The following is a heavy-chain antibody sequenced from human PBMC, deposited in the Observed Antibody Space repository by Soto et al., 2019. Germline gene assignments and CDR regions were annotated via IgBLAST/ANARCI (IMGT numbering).Heavy chain of an antibody. CDR3: ARGRYCLTGRCFPNWFDS. J-gene: IGHJ5*01. Sequence: SETLSLTCSVPGDSISTVDYFWAWIRQPPGQALEYIGYIYKSTTTYYNPSFESRVAISLDTSKSQFSLNVTSVTAADTAVYFCARGRYCLTGRCFPNWFDSWGQGTLVTVSS. V-gene: IGHV4-30-4*01. CDR2: IYKSTTT. D-gene: IGHD2-15*01. CDR1: GDSISTVDYF.